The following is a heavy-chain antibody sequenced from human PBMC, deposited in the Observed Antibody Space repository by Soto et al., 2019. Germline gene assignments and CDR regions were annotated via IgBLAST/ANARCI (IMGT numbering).Heavy chain of an antibody. D-gene: IGHD5-12*01. CDR3: ARDSLAFFDS. CDR1: DGSVSSGSYY. Sequence: SETLSLTCTVSDGSVSSGSYYWTWIRQPPGKGLEWIGYIYSSGSTLYNPSLKSRVIISVDTSMNQFSLKLSSVTAADTAVYSCARDSLAFFDSWGQGTLVTVSS. V-gene: IGHV4-61*01. J-gene: IGHJ4*02. CDR2: IYSSGST.